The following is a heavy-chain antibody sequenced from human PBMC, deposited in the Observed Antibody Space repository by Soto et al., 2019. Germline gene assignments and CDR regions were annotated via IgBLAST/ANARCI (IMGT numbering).Heavy chain of an antibody. J-gene: IGHJ6*02. V-gene: IGHV4-4*02. CDR1: GGSISSSNW. D-gene: IGHD3-10*01. CDR3: ARAVLLWFGERTHTRPLMDV. CDR2: IYHSGST. Sequence: SSETLSLTCAVSGGSISSSNWWSWVRQPPGKGLEWIGEIYHSGSTNYNPSLKSRVTISVDKSKNQFSLKLSSVTAADTAVYYCARAVLLWFGERTHTRPLMDVWGQGTTVTVSS.